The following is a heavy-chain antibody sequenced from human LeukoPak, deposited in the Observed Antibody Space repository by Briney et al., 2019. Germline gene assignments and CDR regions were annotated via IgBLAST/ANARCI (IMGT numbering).Heavy chain of an antibody. J-gene: IGHJ6*03. CDR2: IYYSGST. D-gene: IGHD2-2*01. CDR1: GGSISSSSYY. Sequence: SETLSLTCTVSGGSISSSSYYWGWIRQPPGKGLEWIGSIYYSGSTYYNPSLKSRVTISVDTSKNQFSLKLSSVTAADTAVYYCARELRIVVVPAAMPYYYMDVWGKGTTVTISS. CDR3: ARELRIVVVPAAMPYYYMDV. V-gene: IGHV4-39*07.